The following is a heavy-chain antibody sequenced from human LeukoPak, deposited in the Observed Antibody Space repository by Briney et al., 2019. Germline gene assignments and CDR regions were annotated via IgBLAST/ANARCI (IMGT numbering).Heavy chain of an antibody. Sequence: GESLKISCKGSGYSFTSYWIGWVRQMPGKGLEWMGIIYPGDSDTRNSPSFQGQVTVSADKSISTAYLQWSSLKASDTAMYYCARQNSNSEPENYYYYYGMDVWGQGTTVTVSS. CDR1: GYSFTSYW. CDR2: IYPGDSDT. CDR3: ARQNSNSEPENYYYYYGMDV. D-gene: IGHD4-11*01. J-gene: IGHJ6*02. V-gene: IGHV5-51*01.